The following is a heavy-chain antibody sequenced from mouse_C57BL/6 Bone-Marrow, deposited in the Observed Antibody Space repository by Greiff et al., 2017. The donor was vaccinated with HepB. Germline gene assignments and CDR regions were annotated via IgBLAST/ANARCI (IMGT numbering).Heavy chain of an antibody. D-gene: IGHD2-4*01. CDR3: AGRVLYDYGAY. CDR1: GYTFTSYW. J-gene: IGHJ3*01. Sequence: QVQLQQPGAELVRPGSSVKLSCKASGYTFTSYWMDWVKQRPGQGLEWIGNIYPSDSETHYNQKFKDKATLTVDKSSSTAYMQLSSLTSEDSAVYDCAGRVLYDYGAYWGQGTLVTVSA. CDR2: IYPSDSET. V-gene: IGHV1-61*01.